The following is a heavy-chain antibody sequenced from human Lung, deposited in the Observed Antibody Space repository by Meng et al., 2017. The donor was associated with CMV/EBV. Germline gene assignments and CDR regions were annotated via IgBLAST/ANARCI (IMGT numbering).Heavy chain of an antibody. CDR2: ISSSSAYI. J-gene: IGHJ4*02. CDR1: GFMFSSYT. D-gene: IGHD5-12*01. Sequence: GGSLRLXCAASGFMFSSYTMNWVRQAPGRGLEWVSSISSSSAYIFYADSVKGRFTISRDNAKNSLNLQMHSLRAEDTALYYCARGDYSGYDVPDYWGQGTLVTVFS. CDR3: ARGDYSGYDVPDY. V-gene: IGHV3-21*06.